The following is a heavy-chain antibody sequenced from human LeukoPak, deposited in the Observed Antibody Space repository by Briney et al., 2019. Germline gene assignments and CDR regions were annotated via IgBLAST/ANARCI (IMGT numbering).Heavy chain of an antibody. CDR3: ARWGYYYGSGSYDY. CDR2: IYYSGTT. CDR1: GGSISSYY. V-gene: IGHV4-59*01. D-gene: IGHD3-10*01. J-gene: IGHJ4*02. Sequence: PSETLSLTCTVSGGSISSYYWSWIRQPPGKGLEWSGYIYYSGTTNYNPSLKSRVTISVDTSKNQFSLKLSSVTAADTAVYYCARWGYYYGSGSYDYWGQGTLVTVSS.